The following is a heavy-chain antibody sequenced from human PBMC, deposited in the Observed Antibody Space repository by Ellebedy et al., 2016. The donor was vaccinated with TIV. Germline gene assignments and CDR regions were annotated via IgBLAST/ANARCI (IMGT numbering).Heavy chain of an antibody. J-gene: IGHJ4*02. V-gene: IGHV3-53*01. CDR2: IYSGGST. D-gene: IGHD1-26*01. Sequence: GESLKISXAASGFTVSNNYMNWVRQAPGKGLEWVSLIYSGGSTHYADSVKGRFTISRDNSKNSLYLQMNSLRAEDTAVYYTYSGGYWGQGTLVTVSS. CDR1: GFTVSNNY. CDR3: YSGGY.